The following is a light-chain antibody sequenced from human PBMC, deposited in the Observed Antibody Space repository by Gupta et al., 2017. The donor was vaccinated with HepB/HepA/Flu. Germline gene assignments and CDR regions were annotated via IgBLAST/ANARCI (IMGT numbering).Light chain of an antibody. V-gene: IGLV1-36*01. CDR1: WSNIGDNT. CDR3: AAWDDSLNGLV. J-gene: IGLJ3*02. CDR2: YDD. Sequence: QSVVTQPPSVSEAPRQRVTISCSGSWSNIGDNTVNRYQQLPGKAPKLLIYYDDLLPSGVSDRFSGSKSGTSASLTISGLQSEDEADYYCAAWDDSLNGLVFGGGTKLTVL.